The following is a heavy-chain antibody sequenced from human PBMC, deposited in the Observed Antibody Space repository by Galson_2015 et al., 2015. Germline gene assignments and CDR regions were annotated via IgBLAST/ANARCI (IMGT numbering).Heavy chain of an antibody. CDR3: AREGGGYASGNGGTFDV. CDR1: GFTFSTYG. V-gene: IGHV3-30*19. CDR2: ISFDGSNK. Sequence: LRLSCAASGFTFSTYGFHWVRQAPGKGLEWVALISFDGSNKYYADSVKGRFTISRDNSKNTLYLQMNSLRAEDTAVYYCAREGGGYASGNGGTFDVWGQGTMVTVSS. J-gene: IGHJ3*01. D-gene: IGHD3-10*01.